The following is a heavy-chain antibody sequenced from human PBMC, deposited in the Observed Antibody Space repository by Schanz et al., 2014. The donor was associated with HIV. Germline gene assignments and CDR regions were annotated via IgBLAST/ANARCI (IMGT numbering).Heavy chain of an antibody. CDR3: ALSRPSGYGGSWYFDL. V-gene: IGHV3-NL1*01. Sequence: QVQLVESGGGVVQPGRSLRLSCAASGFTFSSYDIHWVRQAPGKGLEWVSAISGSSITYSADSVKGRFTISRDNSKNTLYLQMNSLRAEDTAVYYCALSRPSGYGGSWYFDLWGRGTLVAVSS. J-gene: IGHJ2*01. D-gene: IGHD2-15*01. CDR1: GFTFSSYD. CDR2: ISGSSIT.